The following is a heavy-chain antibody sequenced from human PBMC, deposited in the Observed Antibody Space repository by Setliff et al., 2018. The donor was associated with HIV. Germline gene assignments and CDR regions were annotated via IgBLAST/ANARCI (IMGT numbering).Heavy chain of an antibody. Sequence: PSETLSLTCSVSGGSMRSGDYYWSWIRQHPGKGLEWIGYIDYSGSTYYNPSLKSRITISGDTSKNEFSLKVTSVTAADTAVYFCARARYYYDPDNTGSSGEYFDYWGQGALVTVSS. CDR2: IDYSGST. CDR1: GGSMRSGDYY. V-gene: IGHV4-31*03. D-gene: IGHD3-22*01. J-gene: IGHJ4*02. CDR3: ARARYYYDPDNTGSSGEYFDY.